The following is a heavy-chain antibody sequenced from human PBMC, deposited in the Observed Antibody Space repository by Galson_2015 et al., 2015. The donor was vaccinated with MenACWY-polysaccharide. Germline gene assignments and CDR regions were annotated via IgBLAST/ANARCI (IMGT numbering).Heavy chain of an antibody. V-gene: IGHV4-4*02. CDR2: IYHDGRT. CDR1: GGSISSSYW. CDR3: AKRPIRASGGGLDV. D-gene: IGHD3-10*01. Sequence: SETLSLTCAVPGGSISSSYWWTWVRQPPGKGLEWIGEIYHDGRTAYIPSLKSRITVSLDKAKNQVSLRLISVTAADTAVYYCAKRPIRASGGGLDVWGQGTTVTVS. J-gene: IGHJ6*02.